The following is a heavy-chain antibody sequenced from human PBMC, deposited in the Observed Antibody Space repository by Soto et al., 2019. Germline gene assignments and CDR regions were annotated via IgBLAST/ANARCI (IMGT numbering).Heavy chain of an antibody. D-gene: IGHD3-3*01. CDR3: ARHRSPFGVVTTKRYYYYYYMDV. CDR1: GYSFTSYW. J-gene: IGHJ6*03. V-gene: IGHV5-51*01. Sequence: GESLKISCKGSGYSFTSYWIGWVRQMPGKGLEWMGIIYPGDSDTRYSPSFQGQVTISADKSISTAYLQWSSLKASDTAMYYCARHRSPFGVVTTKRYYYYYYMDVWGKGTTVTVSS. CDR2: IYPGDSDT.